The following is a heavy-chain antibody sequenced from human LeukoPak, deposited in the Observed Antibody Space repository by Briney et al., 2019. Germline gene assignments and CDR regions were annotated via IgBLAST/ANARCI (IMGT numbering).Heavy chain of an antibody. CDR1: GFTFSSYS. D-gene: IGHD6-19*01. V-gene: IGHV3-53*01. J-gene: IGHJ4*02. CDR3: ARDLLSSGWYMGFDY. Sequence: GGSLRLSCAASGFTFSSYSMNWVRQAPGKGLEWVSVIYSGGSTYYADSVKGRFTISRDNSKNTLYLQMNSLRAEDTAIYYCARDLLSSGWYMGFDYWGQGTLVTVSS. CDR2: IYSGGST.